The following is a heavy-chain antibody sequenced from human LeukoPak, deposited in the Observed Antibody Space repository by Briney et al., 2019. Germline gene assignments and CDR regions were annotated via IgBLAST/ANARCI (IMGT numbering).Heavy chain of an antibody. J-gene: IGHJ3*02. CDR1: GGSISSYY. Sequence: PSETLSLTCTVSGGSISSYYWSWIRQPAGKGLEWLGRIYTSGRTNYNPSLKSRVTMSVDTSKNQFSLKLSSVTAADTAVYYCARAHYDILTGGAFDIWGQGTMVTVSS. CDR2: IYTSGRT. CDR3: ARAHYDILTGGAFDI. V-gene: IGHV4-4*07. D-gene: IGHD3-9*01.